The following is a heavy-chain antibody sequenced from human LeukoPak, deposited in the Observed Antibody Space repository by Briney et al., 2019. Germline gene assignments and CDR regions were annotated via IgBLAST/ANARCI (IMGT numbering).Heavy chain of an antibody. CDR2: IWYDGSNK. V-gene: IGHV3-33*08. CDR1: GFTFSSYS. D-gene: IGHD6-19*01. J-gene: IGHJ3*02. Sequence: PGGSLRLSCAASGFTFSSYSMNWVRQAPGKGLEWVAVIWYDGSNKYYVDSVKGRFTISRDNSKNTLYLQMNSLKVEDTAVYYCARDGGFPVAGKTHDPFHIWGQGTMVTVSS. CDR3: ARDGGFPVAGKTHDPFHI.